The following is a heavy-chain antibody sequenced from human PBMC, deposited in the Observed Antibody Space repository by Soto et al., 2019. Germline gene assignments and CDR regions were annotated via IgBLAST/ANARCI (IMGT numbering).Heavy chain of an antibody. D-gene: IGHD6-19*01. J-gene: IGHJ4*02. CDR2: INPNSGGT. Sequence: QVQLVQSGAEVKKPGASVKVSCKASGYTFTGYYMHWVRQAPGQGLEWMGWINPNSGGTNYAQKFQGRVTMTRDTSISTAYMELSRLRSDDTAVYYCARVGGSSGWYHYFDYWGQGTLVTVSS. CDR1: GYTFTGYY. V-gene: IGHV1-2*02. CDR3: ARVGGSSGWYHYFDY.